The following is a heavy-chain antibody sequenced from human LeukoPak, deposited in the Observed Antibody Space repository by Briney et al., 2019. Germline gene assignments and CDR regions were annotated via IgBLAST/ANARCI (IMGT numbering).Heavy chain of an antibody. CDR1: GFTFGDYA. Sequence: EPGGSLRLSCTASGFTFGDYAMSWFRQAPGKGLEWVGFIRAKTYGGTTQYAASVKDRFTISRDDSKSIAYLQMNSLKTEDTAVYYCARADYGGNAGGFWGQGTLVTVSS. V-gene: IGHV3-49*03. J-gene: IGHJ4*02. CDR2: IRAKTYGGTT. CDR3: ARADYGGNAGGF. D-gene: IGHD4-23*01.